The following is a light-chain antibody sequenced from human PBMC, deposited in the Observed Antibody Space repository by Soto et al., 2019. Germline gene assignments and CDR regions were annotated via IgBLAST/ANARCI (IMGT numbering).Light chain of an antibody. Sequence: DINMTQPPSTLPASVGDRVTITCRASQSISNWLAWYQQNPGTAPNLLIYHASNLESGVPSRCSGSGSGLDFTLTISSLQPYAFATYYCHQNQSYSFGQGTKVDIK. V-gene: IGKV1-5*01. J-gene: IGKJ1*01. CDR1: QSISNW. CDR3: HQNQSYS. CDR2: HAS.